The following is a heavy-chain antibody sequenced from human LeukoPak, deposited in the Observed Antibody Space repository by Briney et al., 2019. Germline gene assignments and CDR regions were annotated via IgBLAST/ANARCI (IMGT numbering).Heavy chain of an antibody. CDR3: ARDWIQSSWYGTPLGY. Sequence: GGSLRLSCAASGFTFSSYAMHWVRQAPGKGLEWVAVISYDGSNKYYADSVKGRFTISRDNSKNTLYLQMNSLRAEDTAVYYCARDWIQSSWYGTPLGYWGQGTLVTVSS. V-gene: IGHV3-30*04. CDR1: GFTFSSYA. CDR2: ISYDGSNK. J-gene: IGHJ4*02. D-gene: IGHD6-13*01.